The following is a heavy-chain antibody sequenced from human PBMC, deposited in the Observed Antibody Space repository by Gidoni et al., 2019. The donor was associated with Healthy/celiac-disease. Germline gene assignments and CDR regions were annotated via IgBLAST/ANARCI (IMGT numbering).Heavy chain of an antibody. V-gene: IGHV4-39*01. CDR2: IYYSGST. CDR1: GGSISSSSYY. Sequence: QLQLQESGPGLVKPSETLSLTCTVSGGSISSSSYYWGWIRQPPGKGLEWIGSIYYSGSTYYNPSLKSRVTISVDTSKNQFSLKLSSVTAADTAVYYCARRVGSYAFDIWGQGTMVTVFS. J-gene: IGHJ3*02. D-gene: IGHD5-12*01. CDR3: ARRVGSYAFDI.